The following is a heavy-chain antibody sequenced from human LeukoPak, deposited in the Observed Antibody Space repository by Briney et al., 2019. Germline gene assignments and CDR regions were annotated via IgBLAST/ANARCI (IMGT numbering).Heavy chain of an antibody. D-gene: IGHD6-13*01. CDR3: ARADYSSTWSHDYYYMDV. Sequence: SETLSLTCTVSGYFISSGYYWGWIRQPPGKGLEWIGSIYHSGSTCYNPSLKSRVTISVDTSKNQFSLKLSSVTAADTAVYYCARADYSSTWSHDYYYMDVWGKGTTVTVSS. CDR1: GYFISSGYY. CDR2: IYHSGST. J-gene: IGHJ6*03. V-gene: IGHV4-38-2*02.